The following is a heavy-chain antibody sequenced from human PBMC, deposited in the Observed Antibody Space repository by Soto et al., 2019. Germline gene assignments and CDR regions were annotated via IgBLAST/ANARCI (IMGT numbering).Heavy chain of an antibody. CDR2: ISGSGGST. Sequence: EVQLLESGGGLVQPGGSLRLSCAASGFTFSSYAMSWVRQAPGKGLEWVSAISGSGGSTYYADSVKGRFTISRDNSKTTLYLQMNSRRAEGKAVYYCAKEGEYSSGWDNFDYWGQGTLVTVSS. J-gene: IGHJ4*02. D-gene: IGHD6-19*01. V-gene: IGHV3-23*01. CDR3: AKEGEYSSGWDNFDY. CDR1: GFTFSSYA.